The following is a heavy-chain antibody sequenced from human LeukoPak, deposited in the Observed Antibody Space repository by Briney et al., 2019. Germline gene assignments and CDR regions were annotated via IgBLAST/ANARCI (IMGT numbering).Heavy chain of an antibody. CDR3: ANPLTVTKIRLDS. V-gene: IGHV3-23*01. CDR2: INGSGDRT. Sequence: GGSLRLSCAASGFTFSSYAMSWVRQAPGKGLEWVSDINGSGDRTYYADSVKGRFTISRENSKNTLYLQMKSLRAEDTAVYYCANPLTVTKIRLDSWGQGTLVTVSS. J-gene: IGHJ5*01. D-gene: IGHD4-17*01. CDR1: GFTFSSYA.